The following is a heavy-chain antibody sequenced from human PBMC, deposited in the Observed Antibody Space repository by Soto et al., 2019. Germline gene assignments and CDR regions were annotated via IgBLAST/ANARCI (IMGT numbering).Heavy chain of an antibody. D-gene: IGHD6-19*01. J-gene: IGHJ4*02. CDR2: ISYDGGTK. Sequence: QVQLVESGGGVVQPGRSLRLSCAASGFTFSSYAMHWVRQAPGKGLEWVAVISYDGGTKYYADSVKGRFTISRDNSKNTLYLQMNSLRAEDTAVYYCARGYSSGWLDYWGQGTLVTVSS. CDR1: GFTFSSYA. CDR3: ARGYSSGWLDY. V-gene: IGHV3-30-3*01.